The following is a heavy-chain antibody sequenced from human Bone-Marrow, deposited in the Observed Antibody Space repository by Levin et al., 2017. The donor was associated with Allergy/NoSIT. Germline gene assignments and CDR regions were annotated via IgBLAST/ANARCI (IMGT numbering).Heavy chain of an antibody. CDR2: IYSGGDT. CDR3: ATSPTSGY. V-gene: IGHV3-53*01. CDR1: GFTVRNNY. J-gene: IGHJ4*02. Sequence: LSLTCAASGFTVRNNYMSWVRPAPGKGLEGVSIIYSGGDTYYTDSVKGRFTISRDSSKNTLYLQMNSLRADDTAVYYCATSPTSGYWGQGTLVTVSS.